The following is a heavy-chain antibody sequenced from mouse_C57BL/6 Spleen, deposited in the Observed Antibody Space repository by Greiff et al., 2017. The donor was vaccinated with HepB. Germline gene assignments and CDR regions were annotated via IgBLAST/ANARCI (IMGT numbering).Heavy chain of an antibody. V-gene: IGHV6-3*01. CDR1: GFTFSNYW. CDR3: TANWAYYYAMDY. J-gene: IGHJ4*01. Sequence: EVQLQQSGGGLVQPGGSMKLSCVASGFTFSNYWMNWVRQSPEKGLEWVAQIRLKSDNYATHYAESVKGRFTISRDDSKSSVYLQMNNLRAEDTGIYYCTANWAYYYAMDYWGQGTSVTVSS. D-gene: IGHD4-1*01. CDR2: IRLKSDNYAT.